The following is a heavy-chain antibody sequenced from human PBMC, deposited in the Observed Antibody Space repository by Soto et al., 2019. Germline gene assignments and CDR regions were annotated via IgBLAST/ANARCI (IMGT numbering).Heavy chain of an antibody. CDR1: GFTFSSYS. J-gene: IGHJ4*02. CDR2: ISSSSSYI. Sequence: PGGSLRLSCAASGFTFSSYSMNWVRQAPGKELEWVSSISSSSSYIYYADSVKGRFTISRDNAKNSLYLQMNSLRAEDTAVYYCARGGYYDSSGYYYTPDYWGQGTLVTVSS. CDR3: ARGGYYDSSGYYYTPDY. D-gene: IGHD3-22*01. V-gene: IGHV3-21*01.